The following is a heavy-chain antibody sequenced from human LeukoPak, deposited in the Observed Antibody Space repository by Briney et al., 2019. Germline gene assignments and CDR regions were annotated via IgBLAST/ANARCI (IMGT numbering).Heavy chain of an antibody. J-gene: IGHJ6*03. CDR2: MSSSGIS. D-gene: IGHD6-13*01. Sequence: SETLSLTCTVSNGSISSDTYFWSWIRQPAGKGLEWIGRMSSSGISTYSPSLKSRVTISVDTSKNQFSLKLSSVTAADTAVYYCARDSHQGYYYCMDVWGKGTTVTVSS. CDR3: ARDSHQGYYYCMDV. V-gene: IGHV4-61*10. CDR1: NGSISSDTYF.